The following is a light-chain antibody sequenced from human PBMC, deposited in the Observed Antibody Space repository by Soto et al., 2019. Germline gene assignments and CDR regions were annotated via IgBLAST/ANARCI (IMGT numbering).Light chain of an antibody. CDR3: QQYNNWPGT. V-gene: IGKV3-15*01. Sequence: VVLTQSPATVSVSPGERATLSCWASQSVMSSLAWYQQKPGQAPRLLIYDASARATDIPARFRGSGSGTEFTLTNSSRQSEDSAVYYCQQYNNWPGTFGQGTKVEIK. CDR2: DAS. J-gene: IGKJ1*01. CDR1: QSVMSS.